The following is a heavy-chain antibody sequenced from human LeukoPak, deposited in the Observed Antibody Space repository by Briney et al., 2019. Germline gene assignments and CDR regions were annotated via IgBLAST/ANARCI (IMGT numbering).Heavy chain of an antibody. CDR1: GYTFTSYG. V-gene: IGHV1-18*04. J-gene: IGHJ5*02. D-gene: IGHD2-2*01. CDR3: AREALGYCSSTSCYVWFDP. CDR2: ISAYNGNT. Sequence: GASVKVSCKASGYTFTSYGISWVRQAPGQGLEWMGWISAYNGNTNYAQKLQGRVTMTTDTSTSTAYMEPRSLRSDDTAVYYCAREALGYCSSTSCYVWFDPWGQGTLVTVSS.